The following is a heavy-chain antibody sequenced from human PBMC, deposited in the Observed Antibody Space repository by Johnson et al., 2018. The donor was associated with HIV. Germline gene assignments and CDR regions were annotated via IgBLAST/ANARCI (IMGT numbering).Heavy chain of an antibody. CDR3: ARGLGGDPIAFDI. CDR2: LNWNGGST. V-gene: IGHV3-20*04. Sequence: VQLVESGGGVERPGASLRLSCVGSGFMFDDYAMSWFRHVPGQGLEWVCGLNWNGGSTGYADSVRGRFTIYRDNAKISLYLVMKSLRDEDTALYFCARGLGGDPIAFDIWGQGTMVTVSS. D-gene: IGHD3-16*01. J-gene: IGHJ3*02. CDR1: GFMFDDYA.